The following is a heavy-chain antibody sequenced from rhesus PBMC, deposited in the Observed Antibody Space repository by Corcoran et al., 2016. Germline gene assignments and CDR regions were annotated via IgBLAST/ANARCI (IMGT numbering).Heavy chain of an antibody. J-gene: IGHJ4*01. CDR2: IGGSSGST. D-gene: IGHD3-22*01. V-gene: IGHV4-165*01. CDR1: GGPISAYT. CDR3: ARESEYYFDY. Sequence: QVQLEESGPGLVRPSETLPLTCAASGGPISAYTCAWLRTTPGKGLEWIGYIGGSSGSTDYNPSLKSRVTISTDTSKNQLSLRLISVTAADTAVDYCARESEYYFDYWGQGVLVTVSS.